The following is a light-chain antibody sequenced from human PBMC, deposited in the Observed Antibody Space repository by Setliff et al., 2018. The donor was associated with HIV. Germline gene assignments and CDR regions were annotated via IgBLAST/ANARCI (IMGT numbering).Light chain of an antibody. CDR2: DVS. V-gene: IGLV2-14*03. CDR1: SADVGSYNF. Sequence: LTQPASVSGSPGQSITISCTGTSADVGSYNFVSWYQQHPGKAPKLLIYDVSNRPSGVSNRFSGSKSGNTASLTISGPQAEDEADYYCSSYTRSSTYVFGAGTKVT. J-gene: IGLJ1*01. CDR3: SSYTRSSTYV.